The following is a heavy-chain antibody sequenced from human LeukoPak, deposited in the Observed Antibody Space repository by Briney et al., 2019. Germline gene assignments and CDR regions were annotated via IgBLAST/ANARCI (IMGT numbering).Heavy chain of an antibody. J-gene: IGHJ4*02. CDR3: ARLSRGYNYGTEYCDY. Sequence: SETLSLTCTVSGGSISSSSYYWGWIRQPPGKGLEWIGMIFYSGSTYYNPSLKSRVTMSVDTSKNQFSLKLSSVTAADTAVYYCARLSRGYNYGTEYCDYWGPGTLVTVSS. V-gene: IGHV4-39*01. CDR1: GGSISSSSYY. CDR2: IFYSGST. D-gene: IGHD5-18*01.